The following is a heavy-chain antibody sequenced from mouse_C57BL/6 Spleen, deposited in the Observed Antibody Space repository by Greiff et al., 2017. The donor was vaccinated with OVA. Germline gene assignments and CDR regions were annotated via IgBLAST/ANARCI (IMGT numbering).Heavy chain of an antibody. V-gene: IGHV7-3*01. CDR3: ARCFSTVVATYYAMDY. D-gene: IGHD1-1*01. J-gene: IGHJ4*01. Sequence: EVKLVESGGGLVQPGGSLSLSCAASGFTFTDYYMSWVRQPPGKALEWLGFIRNKANGYTTAYSASVKGRFTISRDNSQSILYLQMNALRAEDSATYYCARCFSTVVATYYAMDYWGQGTSVTVSS. CDR2: IRNKANGYTT. CDR1: GFTFTDYY.